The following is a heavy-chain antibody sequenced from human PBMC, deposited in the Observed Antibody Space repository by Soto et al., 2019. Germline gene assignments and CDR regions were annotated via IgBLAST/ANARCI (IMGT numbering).Heavy chain of an antibody. D-gene: IGHD6-6*01. V-gene: IGHV3-48*04. CDR2: ISNTGRAE. Sequence: GGSLRLSCAASGFTFSNYAMNWVRQAPGKGLEWVAGISNTGRAEKYVDSVKGRFTISRDNAKSSLHLQMDSLRAEDTAVYYCARDTRPEAFDIWAQGTMVTVSS. CDR3: ARDTRPEAFDI. J-gene: IGHJ3*02. CDR1: GFTFSNYA.